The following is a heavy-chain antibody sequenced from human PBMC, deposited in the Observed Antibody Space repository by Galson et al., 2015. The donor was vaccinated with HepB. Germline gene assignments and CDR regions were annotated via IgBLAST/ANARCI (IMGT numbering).Heavy chain of an antibody. CDR2: INPNSGGT. CDR1: GYTFTGYY. J-gene: IGHJ5*02. V-gene: IGHV1-2*02. Sequence: SVKVSCKASGYTFTGYYMHWVRQAPGQGLEWMGWINPNSGGTNYAQKFQGRVTMTRDTSISTAYMELSRLRSDDTAVYYCAREGPERGSSIYNWFDPWGQGTLVTVSS. CDR3: AREGPERGSSIYNWFDP. D-gene: IGHD3-3*01.